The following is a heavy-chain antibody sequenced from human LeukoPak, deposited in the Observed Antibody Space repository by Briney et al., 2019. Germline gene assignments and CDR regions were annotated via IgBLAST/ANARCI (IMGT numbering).Heavy chain of an antibody. J-gene: IGHJ4*02. CDR2: TYYRSKLYN. V-gene: IGHV6-1*01. CDR3: ARDIFGSGSYYINYFDY. Sequence: SQTLSLTCAVSGDIVYSNSAAWNWIRQSPSRGLEWLGRTYYRSKLYNDYAVSVKNRITINPETSKNHFSLQLNSVTPEDTAVYYCARDIFGSGSYYINYFDYWGQGTLVTVSS. CDR1: GDIVYSNSAA. D-gene: IGHD3-10*01.